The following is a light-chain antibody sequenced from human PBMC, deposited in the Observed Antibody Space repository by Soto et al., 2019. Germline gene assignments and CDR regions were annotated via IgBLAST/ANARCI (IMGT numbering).Light chain of an antibody. CDR3: LRSYSGARPV. Sequence: QAVVTQEPSLTVSPGGTVTLTCGSSTGAVTSGHYPYWCQQKPGQAPRTLIYDTSNKHSWTPARFSGSLLVGKAALTLSGAQPEDEAEYYCLRSYSGARPVFGGGTKLTVL. V-gene: IGLV7-46*01. CDR1: TGAVTSGHY. CDR2: DTS. J-gene: IGLJ2*01.